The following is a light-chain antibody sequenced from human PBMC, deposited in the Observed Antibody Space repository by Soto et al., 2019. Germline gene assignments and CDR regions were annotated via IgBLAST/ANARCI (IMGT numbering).Light chain of an antibody. CDR2: EVS. CDR1: SSDVGGYNY. J-gene: IGLJ1*01. Sequence: QSALTQPASVSGSPGQSISISCIGTSSDVGGYNYVSWYQQHPGKAPKVMIYEVSNRPSGVSNRFSGSKSGNTASLTISGLQAEDEADYYCSSHTSSSTLGFGTGTKVTVL. CDR3: SSHTSSSTLG. V-gene: IGLV2-14*01.